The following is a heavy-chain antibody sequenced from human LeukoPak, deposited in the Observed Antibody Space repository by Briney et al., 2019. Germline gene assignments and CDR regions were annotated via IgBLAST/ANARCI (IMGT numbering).Heavy chain of an antibody. Sequence: GRSLRLSCAASGFTFSSYGMHWVRQAPGKGLEWVAAIWYDGSNKYYADSVKGRFTISRDNSKNTLYLQMNSLRAEDTALYYCARDRGDSSSWYPPGAFDIWGQGTMVTVSS. J-gene: IGHJ3*02. CDR1: GFTFSSYG. V-gene: IGHV3-33*08. D-gene: IGHD6-13*01. CDR3: ARDRGDSSSWYPPGAFDI. CDR2: IWYDGSNK.